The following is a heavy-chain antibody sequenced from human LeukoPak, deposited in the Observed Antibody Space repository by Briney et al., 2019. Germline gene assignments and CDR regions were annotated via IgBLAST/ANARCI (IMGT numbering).Heavy chain of an antibody. CDR2: INHSGST. V-gene: IGHV4-34*01. D-gene: IGHD2-21*02. Sequence: SETLSLTCAVYGGSFSGYYWSWIRQPPGKGLEWIGEINHSGSTNYNPSLKSRVTISVDTSKNQFSLKLSSVTAADTAVYYCARAGVVVVTVKRYFDLWGRGTLVTASS. J-gene: IGHJ2*01. CDR3: ARAGVVVVTVKRYFDL. CDR1: GGSFSGYY.